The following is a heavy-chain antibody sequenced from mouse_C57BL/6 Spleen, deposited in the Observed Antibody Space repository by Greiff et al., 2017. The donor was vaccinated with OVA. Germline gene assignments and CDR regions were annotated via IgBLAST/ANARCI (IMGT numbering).Heavy chain of an antibody. Sequence: VQLQQSGPELVKPGASVKISCKASGYTFTDYYMNWVQQSHGKSLEWIGDINPNNGGTSYNQKFKGKATLTVDKSSSTAYMELRSLTSEDSAVYYCARRYYGSRYCYAMDDWGQGTSVTVSS. CDR2: INPNNGGT. CDR3: ARRYYGSRYCYAMDD. J-gene: IGHJ4*01. CDR1: GYTFTDYY. V-gene: IGHV1-26*01. D-gene: IGHD1-1*01.